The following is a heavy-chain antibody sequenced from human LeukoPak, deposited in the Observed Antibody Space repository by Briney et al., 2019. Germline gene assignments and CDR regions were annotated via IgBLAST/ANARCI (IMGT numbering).Heavy chain of an antibody. V-gene: IGHV1-18*04. D-gene: IGHD3-10*01. Sequence: GASVKVSCKASGYTFTGYYMHWVRQAPGQGLEWMGWIRPYNGDTKYGQNLQGRVTMTTDTTTSTAYMELRSLRSDDTAVYYCARGLRETDAFDIWGPGTMVTVSS. CDR3: ARGLRETDAFDI. CDR2: IRPYNGDT. CDR1: GYTFTGYY. J-gene: IGHJ3*02.